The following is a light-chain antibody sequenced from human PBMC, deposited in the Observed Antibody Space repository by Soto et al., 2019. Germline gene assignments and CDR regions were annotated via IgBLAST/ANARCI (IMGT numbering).Light chain of an antibody. J-gene: IGKJ5*01. CDR1: ETIMGL. V-gene: IGKV3-11*01. CDR3: QQRHNWPIT. CDR2: DTS. Sequence: EIVLTQSPATLSLSPVERATLSCRASETIMGLLAWYQQRPGQPPRLLIYDTSNRATGIPARFSGSGSGTDFTLTISGLEPADLGVYDCQQRHNWPITVGQGTRLEIK.